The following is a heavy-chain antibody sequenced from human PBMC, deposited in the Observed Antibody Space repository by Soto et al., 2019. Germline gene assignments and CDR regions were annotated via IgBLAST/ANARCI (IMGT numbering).Heavy chain of an antibody. CDR1: GFMCTTHG. D-gene: IGHD1-1*01. V-gene: IGHV3-33*01. CDR3: VRGDNWSEEASDS. Sequence: QVQLVESGGGVVQPGRSLRLSCAASGFMCTTHGMHWVRQAPGKGLEWVAVIWSDGNKRYYADSVKGRFTVSRDTSNNTLYLQMNHLRAEDTAIYYFVRGDNWSEEASDSWGQGTLVTVSS. J-gene: IGHJ5*01. CDR2: IWSDGNKR.